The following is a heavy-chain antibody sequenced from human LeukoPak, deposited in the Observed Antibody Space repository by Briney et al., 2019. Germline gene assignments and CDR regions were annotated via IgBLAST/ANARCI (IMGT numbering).Heavy chain of an antibody. D-gene: IGHD6-13*01. CDR1: GYTFTSYY. V-gene: IGHV1-46*01. CDR3: ARELAAAGNHYYYYYGMDV. J-gene: IGHJ6*02. CDR2: INPSGGST. Sequence: ASVKVSCKASGYTFTSYYMHWVRQAPGQGLEWMGIINPSGGSTSYAQKFQGRVIMTRDTSTSTVYMELSSLRSEDTAVYYCARELAAAGNHYYYYYGMDVWGQGTTVTVSS.